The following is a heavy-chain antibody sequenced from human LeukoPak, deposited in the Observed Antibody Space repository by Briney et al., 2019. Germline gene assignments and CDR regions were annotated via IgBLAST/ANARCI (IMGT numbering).Heavy chain of an antibody. D-gene: IGHD4-17*01. Sequence: ASVKVSCKASGYTFTSYGISWVRQAPGQGLEWMGWISAYNGNTNYAQKLQGRVTMTTDTSTSTAYMELRSLRSDDTAVYYCARKRRDYGDYVDEYWGQGNLVTVSS. V-gene: IGHV1-18*01. CDR3: ARKRRDYGDYVDEY. J-gene: IGHJ4*02. CDR1: GYTFTSYG. CDR2: ISAYNGNT.